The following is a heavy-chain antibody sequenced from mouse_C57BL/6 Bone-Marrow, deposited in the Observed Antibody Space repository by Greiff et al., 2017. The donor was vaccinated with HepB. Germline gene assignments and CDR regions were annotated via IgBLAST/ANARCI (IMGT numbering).Heavy chain of an antibody. CDR3: ARALSGGYFDV. D-gene: IGHD3-1*01. V-gene: IGHV3-6*01. CDR1: GYSITSGYY. CDR2: ISYDGSN. Sequence: EVQLQQSGPGLVKPSQSLSLTCSVTGYSITSGYYWNWIRQFPGNKLEWMGYISYDGSNNYNPSLKNRISITRDTSKNQFFLKLNSVTTEDTATYYCARALSGGYFDVWGTGTTVTVSS. J-gene: IGHJ1*03.